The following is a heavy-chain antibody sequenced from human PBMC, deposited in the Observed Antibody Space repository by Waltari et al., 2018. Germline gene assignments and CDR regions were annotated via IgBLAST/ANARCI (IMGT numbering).Heavy chain of an antibody. J-gene: IGHJ4*02. CDR3: ARRTSYYDFWSGYSPRLYYFDY. D-gene: IGHD3-3*01. CDR2: IYPVDSAT. V-gene: IGHV5-51*01. CDR1: GYSFTSYW. Sequence: EVQLVQSGAEVKKPGESLKISCKGSGYSFTSYWIGWVRQMPGKGLEWMGIIYPVDSATRYSPSFQGQVTISADKSSSTAYLQWSSLKASDTAMYYCARRTSYYDFWSGYSPRLYYFDYWGQGTLVTVSS.